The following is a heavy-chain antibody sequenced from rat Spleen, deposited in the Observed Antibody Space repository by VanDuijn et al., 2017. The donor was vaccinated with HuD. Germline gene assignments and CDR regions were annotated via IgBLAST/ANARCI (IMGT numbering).Heavy chain of an antibody. Sequence: QVQLKESGPGLVQPSQTLSLTCTVSGFSLTRYHLTWVRQPPGKGLEWMGVIWTGGSTSYNSLLKSRLSISRDISKSQVFLRMSSLQTEDTATYYCARDAGILRYWGQGVMVTVSS. D-gene: IGHD1-6*01. CDR2: IWTGGST. CDR3: ARDAGILRY. CDR1: GFSLTRYH. J-gene: IGHJ2*01. V-gene: IGHV2-43*01.